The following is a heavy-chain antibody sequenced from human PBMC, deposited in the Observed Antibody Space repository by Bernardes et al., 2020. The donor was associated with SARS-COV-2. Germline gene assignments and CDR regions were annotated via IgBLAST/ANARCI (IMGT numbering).Heavy chain of an antibody. CDR1: GFTFSNYW. V-gene: IGHV3-7*01. D-gene: IGHD2-8*01. Sequence: GSSLRLCCISCGFTFSNYWMSWVRKAPGKGLEWVANIKEDGSEKYYVDSMKGRFTISRDNAKNSVYLQMSSLRAEDTAVYYCARDLYTKNMGYYYNGMNVWGQGTTVTVSS. CDR2: IKEDGSEK. CDR3: ARDLYTKNMGYYYNGMNV. J-gene: IGHJ6*02.